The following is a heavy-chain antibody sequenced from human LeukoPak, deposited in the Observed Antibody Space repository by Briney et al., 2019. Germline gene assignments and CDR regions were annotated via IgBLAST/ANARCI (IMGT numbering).Heavy chain of an antibody. J-gene: IGHJ5*02. V-gene: IGHV4-59*12. D-gene: IGHD3-10*01. CDR2: IYFSGRT. CDR1: GGSISSYY. Sequence: SETLSLTCSVSGGSISSYYWSWIRQPPGKGLEWIGYIYFSGRTNYNPSLKSRVTISVDTSKNQFSLKLSSVTAADTAVYYCAWRVVRGVMSLNWFDPWGQGTLVTVSS. CDR3: AWRVVRGVMSLNWFDP.